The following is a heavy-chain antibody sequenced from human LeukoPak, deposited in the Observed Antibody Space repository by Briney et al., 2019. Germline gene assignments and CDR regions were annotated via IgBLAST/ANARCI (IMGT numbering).Heavy chain of an antibody. J-gene: IGHJ4*02. V-gene: IGHV4-39*01. CDR3: ARRKRDGYNWYFDY. CDR1: GGSISSSSYY. Sequence: PSGTLSLTCTVSGGSISSSSYYWGWIRQPPGKGLEWIGSIYYSGSTYYNPSLKSRVTISVDTSMNQFSLKLSSVTAADTAVYYCARRKRDGYNWYFDYWGQGTLVTVSS. D-gene: IGHD5-24*01. CDR2: IYYSGST.